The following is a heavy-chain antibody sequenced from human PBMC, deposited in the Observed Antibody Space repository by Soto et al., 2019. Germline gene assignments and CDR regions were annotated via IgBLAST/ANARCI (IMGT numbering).Heavy chain of an antibody. V-gene: IGHV4-31*03. CDR2: IAYSGST. CDR3: ARDGTVTTGQGTFYYGFDV. Sequence: KPSETLSLTCTVSGGSISSGGSYWNWIRQHPGKGLEWIGYIAYSGSTYYNPSLQSRVTISVDTSKNQFSLKLRSVTAADTAVYYCARDGTVTTGQGTFYYGFDVWGQGTTVTVSS. J-gene: IGHJ6*02. D-gene: IGHD4-17*01. CDR1: GGSISSGGSY.